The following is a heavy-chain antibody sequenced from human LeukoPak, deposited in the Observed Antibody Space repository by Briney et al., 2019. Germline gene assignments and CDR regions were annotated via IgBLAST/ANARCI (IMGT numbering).Heavy chain of an antibody. V-gene: IGHV1-2*02. CDR2: INPSSGGT. CDR3: ARDLSNGGNSGFDY. CDR1: GYTFTGYY. J-gene: IGHJ4*02. D-gene: IGHD4-23*01. Sequence: ASVKVSCKASGYTFTGYYMHWVRQAPGQGLEWMGWINPSSGGTNYAQKFQGRVTMTRDTSISTAYMELSRLRSDDTAVYYCARDLSNGGNSGFDYWGQGTLVTVSS.